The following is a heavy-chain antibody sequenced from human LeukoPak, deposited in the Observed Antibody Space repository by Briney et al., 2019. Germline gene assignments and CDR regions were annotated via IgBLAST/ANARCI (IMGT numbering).Heavy chain of an antibody. J-gene: IGHJ5*02. V-gene: IGHV3-11*01. CDR2: ISSSGSTI. CDR1: GFTFSEYY. Sequence: VGSLRLSCAAPGFTFSEYYMSWIREAPGKGLWRVSYISSSGSTIYYADSVKGRFTISRDNAKNSLYLHMNSMRAEDTALCYCAIVVTAVGNWFDPWGQGTLVTVSS. CDR3: AIVVTAVGNWFDP. D-gene: IGHD6-13*01.